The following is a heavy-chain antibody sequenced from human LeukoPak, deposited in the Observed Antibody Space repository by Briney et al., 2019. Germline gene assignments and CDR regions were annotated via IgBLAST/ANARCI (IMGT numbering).Heavy chain of an antibody. CDR1: GFTFSSNS. CDR3: ARDPLYGDYAYTDY. CDR2: ISTSSSYI. Sequence: GGSLRLSCAASGFTFSSNSMNWVRQAPGKGLEWVSSISTSSSYIYYADSVKGRFTISRDNAKKSLYLQMNSLRAEDTAVYYCARDPLYGDYAYTDYWGQGTLVTVSS. V-gene: IGHV3-21*01. J-gene: IGHJ4*02. D-gene: IGHD4-17*01.